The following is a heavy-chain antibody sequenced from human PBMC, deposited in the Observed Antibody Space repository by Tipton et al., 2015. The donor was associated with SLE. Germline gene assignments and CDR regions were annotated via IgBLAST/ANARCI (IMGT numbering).Heavy chain of an antibody. J-gene: IGHJ2*01. CDR1: GYSISSGYY. CDR3: ARRRYSSSSRPYWYFDL. D-gene: IGHD6-6*01. V-gene: IGHV4-59*08. CDR2: IYYSGST. Sequence: TLSLTCTVSGYSISSGYYWSWIRQPPGKGLEWIGYIYYSGSTNYNPSLKSRVTISVDTSKNQFSLKLSSVTAADTAVYYCARRRYSSSSRPYWYFDLWGRGTLVTVSS.